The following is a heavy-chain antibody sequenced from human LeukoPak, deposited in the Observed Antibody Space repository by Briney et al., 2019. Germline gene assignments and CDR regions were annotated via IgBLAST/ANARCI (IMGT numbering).Heavy chain of an antibody. V-gene: IGHV3-15*01. CDR2: IKSKTDGGTT. D-gene: IGHD5-18*01. J-gene: IGHJ6*02. Sequence: GGSLRLSCAASGFTFSNAWMSWVRQAPGKGLEWVGRIKSKTDGGTTDYAAPVKGRFTISRDDSKNTLYLQMNSLKTEDTAVYYCARELGAAMVQTINYYYYCGMGVWGQGTTVTVSS. CDR1: GFTFSNAW. CDR3: ARELGAAMVQTINYYYYCGMGV.